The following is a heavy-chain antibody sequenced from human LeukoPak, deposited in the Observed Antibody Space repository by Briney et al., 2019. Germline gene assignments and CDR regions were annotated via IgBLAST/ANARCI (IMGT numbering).Heavy chain of an antibody. D-gene: IGHD6-13*01. J-gene: IGHJ4*02. CDR1: GFTFTTYA. CDR3: AKKDGYTNSWSFDY. CDR2: ISGSGSHT. V-gene: IGHV3-23*01. Sequence: GGSLRLSCSASGFTFTTYAMTWVRQAPGKGLEWLSVISGSGSHTYYADSVGGRFTISRDNSKNTLYLQMNSLRAEDTAVYYCAKKDGYTNSWSFDYWGQGTLVTVSS.